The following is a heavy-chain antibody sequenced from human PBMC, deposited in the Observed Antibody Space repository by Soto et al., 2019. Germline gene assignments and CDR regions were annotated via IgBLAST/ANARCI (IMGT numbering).Heavy chain of an antibody. CDR2: IHKAVTT. V-gene: IGHV4-59*01. CDR3: ARDSGYLTSDAFDL. D-gene: IGHD5-12*01. Sequence: QVQLQESGPGLVKPSETLSLTCTVSGGSISSYYWSWIRQPPGKGLEWIGYIHKAVTTNYNPSLKSRVTISVDTSKNRFSLKLNSVTAADTAINYCARDSGYLTSDAFDLWGPGTMVTVSS. CDR1: GGSISSYY. J-gene: IGHJ3*01.